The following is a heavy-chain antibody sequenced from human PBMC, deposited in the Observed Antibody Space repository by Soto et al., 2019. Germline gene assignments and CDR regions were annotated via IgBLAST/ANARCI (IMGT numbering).Heavy chain of an antibody. CDR1: GFTFNIYA. D-gene: IGHD3-22*01. Sequence: EVQLLESGGDLIQPGGSLRLSCAASGFTFNIYAMTWVRQAPGKGLEWVSAISRYGDFTYYADSVEGRFTISRDNSKNTLYLQMTSLRAEDTAVYYCAKDRYLDHDSRGYLFDNWGQGTLVTLSS. J-gene: IGHJ4*02. CDR2: ISRYGDFT. CDR3: AKDRYLDHDSRGYLFDN. V-gene: IGHV3-23*01.